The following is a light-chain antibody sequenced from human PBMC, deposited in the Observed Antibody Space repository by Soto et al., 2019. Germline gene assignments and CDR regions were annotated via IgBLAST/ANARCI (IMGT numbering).Light chain of an antibody. J-gene: IGLJ1*01. CDR1: SSDVGGYNY. V-gene: IGLV2-14*01. CDR2: EVS. Sequence: QSALTQPASVSGSPGQSITISCTGTSSDVGGYNYVSWYQQHPGKAPKLMIYEVSNRPSGVSNRFSGSKSGNTASLTISGIQAEAGAFYFSNSYTPTSIYVFDTGTKLTAL. CDR3: NSYTPTSIYV.